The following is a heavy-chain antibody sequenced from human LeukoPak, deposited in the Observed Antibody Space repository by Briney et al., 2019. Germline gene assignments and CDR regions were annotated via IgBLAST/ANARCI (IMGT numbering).Heavy chain of an antibody. Sequence: GSSVKVSCKASGYTFTRNGIRWLRQAPAQGLEWVGWINGYNGNTKYAQKLQGRVTMTTDTSTTTAYMELRSIRSDDTAVYYCAREGWETYSCGPYYFDYWGQGTLITVSS. CDR2: INGYNGNT. CDR3: AREGWETYSCGPYYFDY. V-gene: IGHV1-18*04. J-gene: IGHJ4*02. D-gene: IGHD6-19*01. CDR1: GYTFTRNG.